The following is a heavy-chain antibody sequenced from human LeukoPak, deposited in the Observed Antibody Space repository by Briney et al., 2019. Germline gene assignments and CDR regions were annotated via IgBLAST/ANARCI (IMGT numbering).Heavy chain of an antibody. CDR3: ARDADGPGALIDY. Sequence: PGGSLRLSCAASGFTFSDYYMSWIRQAPGKGLEWVSYISSSGSTIYYADSVKGRFTISRDNAKNTVFLQMNSLTADDTAVYYCARDADGPGALIDYWGQGALVTVSS. V-gene: IGHV3-11*04. CDR2: ISSSGSTI. J-gene: IGHJ4*02. CDR1: GFTFSDYY. D-gene: IGHD4-17*01.